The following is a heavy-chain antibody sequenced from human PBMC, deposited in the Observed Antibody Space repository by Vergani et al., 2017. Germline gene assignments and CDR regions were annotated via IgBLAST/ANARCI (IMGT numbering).Heavy chain of an antibody. CDR1: GGSISSYY. J-gene: IGHJ5*02. D-gene: IGHD5-24*01. CDR3: ARHDTQDGDFRFDP. Sequence: QVQLQESGPGLVKPSETLSLTCTVSGGSISSYYWSWIRQPPGKGLEWIGYIYTSGSTNYNPSLKSRVTISVDTSKNQFSLKLSSVTAADTAVYYCARHDTQDGDFRFDPWGQGTLVTVSS. V-gene: IGHV4-4*09. CDR2: IYTSGST.